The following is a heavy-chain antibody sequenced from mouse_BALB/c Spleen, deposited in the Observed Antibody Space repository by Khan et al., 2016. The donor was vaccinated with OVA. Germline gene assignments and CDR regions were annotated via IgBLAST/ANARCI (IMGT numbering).Heavy chain of an antibody. J-gene: IGHJ2*01. CDR3: AKHRRYGYLFDY. D-gene: IGHD2-2*01. Sequence: QVQLQQSGAELVKPGPSVKLSCKASGYTLTNYSIHWVKQRPGQGLEWLGVFYPGTGSIKNNENFKDKATLTADKSTRTVSMEHSRLTTEDSAVYSCAKHRRYGYLFDYWGQGTTLTVSS. V-gene: IGHV1-62-2*01. CDR2: FYPGTGSI. CDR1: GYTLTNYS.